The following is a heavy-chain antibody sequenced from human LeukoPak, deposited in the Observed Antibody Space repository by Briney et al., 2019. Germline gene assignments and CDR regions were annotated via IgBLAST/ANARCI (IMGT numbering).Heavy chain of an antibody. Sequence: EGSLRLSCAASGFTFDDYGRSWVRQAPGKGLEWVSGINWNGGSTGYADSVKGRFTISRDNAKNSLYLQMNSLRAEDTALYYCAREDGTASFDYWGQGTLVTVSS. CDR1: GFTFDDYG. CDR2: INWNGGST. V-gene: IGHV3-20*04. J-gene: IGHJ4*02. D-gene: IGHD2/OR15-2a*01. CDR3: AREDGTASFDY.